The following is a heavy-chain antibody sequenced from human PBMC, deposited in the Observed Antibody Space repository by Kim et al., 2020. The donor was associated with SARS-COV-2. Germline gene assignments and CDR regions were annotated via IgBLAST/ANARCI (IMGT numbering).Heavy chain of an antibody. CDR2: IYYSGST. CDR1: GGSVSSYY. Sequence: SETLSLTCTVSGGSVSSYYWSWIRQPPGKGLEWIGNIYYSGSTKFNPSLKSRVTISADTSKNQFSLKLTSVTAADTAVFYWGRCISPWYFDLWGRGTLV. CDR3: GRCISPWYFDL. D-gene: IGHD2-8*01. J-gene: IGHJ2*01. V-gene: IGHV4-59*08.